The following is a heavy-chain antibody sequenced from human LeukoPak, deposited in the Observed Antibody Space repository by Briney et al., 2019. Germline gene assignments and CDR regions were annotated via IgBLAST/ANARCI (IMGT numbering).Heavy chain of an antibody. D-gene: IGHD4-17*01. Sequence: SETLSLTCTVSGCSISSYYWSWIRQPPGKGLEWIGYIYYSGSTNYNPSLKSRVTISVETSNNQFILKLSYVTAADTAVYYCARVGTTVTTRSYWYFDLWGRGTLVTVSS. J-gene: IGHJ2*01. CDR3: ARVGTTVTTRSYWYFDL. V-gene: IGHV4-59*01. CDR1: GCSISSYY. CDR2: IYYSGST.